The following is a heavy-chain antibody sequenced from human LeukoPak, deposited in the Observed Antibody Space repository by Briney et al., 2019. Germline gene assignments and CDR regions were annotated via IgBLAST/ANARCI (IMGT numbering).Heavy chain of an antibody. Sequence: GASVKVSCKVSGYTLTELSMHWVRQAPGKGLEWMGGFDPEDGETIYAQKFQGRATITRDTSASTAYMELSSLRSEDMAVYYCARGAAGLFDYWGQGTLVTVSS. J-gene: IGHJ4*02. D-gene: IGHD6-13*01. CDR2: FDPEDGET. V-gene: IGHV1-24*01. CDR1: GYTLTELS. CDR3: ARGAAGLFDY.